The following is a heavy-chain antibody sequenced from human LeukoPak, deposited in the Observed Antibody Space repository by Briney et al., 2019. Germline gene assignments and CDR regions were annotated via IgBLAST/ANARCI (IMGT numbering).Heavy chain of an antibody. CDR1: GFTFSSYA. V-gene: IGHV3-23*01. D-gene: IGHD6-19*01. Sequence: GGSLRLSCAASGFTFSSYAMSWVRQAPGKGLEWLSAISGSGGSTYYADSVKGRFTISRDNSKNTLYLQKNSLRAEDTAVYYCANLGAVAGQRYFDYWGQGTLVTVSS. CDR3: ANLGAVAGQRYFDY. J-gene: IGHJ4*02. CDR2: ISGSGGST.